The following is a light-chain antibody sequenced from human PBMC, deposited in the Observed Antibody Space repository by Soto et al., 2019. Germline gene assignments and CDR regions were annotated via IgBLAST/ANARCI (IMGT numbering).Light chain of an antibody. V-gene: IGKV3-15*01. CDR2: GAS. Sequence: EIVMTQSPATLSVSPGERATLSCRASQSVSGNLAWYQQKPGQAPRLLIYGASTRATGIPARFSGSGSGTEFNPTISSLQPEDFAVYYCQQYNNWPPITFGQGTKLEIK. J-gene: IGKJ2*01. CDR1: QSVSGN. CDR3: QQYNNWPPIT.